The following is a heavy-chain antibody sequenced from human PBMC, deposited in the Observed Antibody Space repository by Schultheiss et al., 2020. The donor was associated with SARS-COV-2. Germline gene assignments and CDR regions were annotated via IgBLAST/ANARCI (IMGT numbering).Heavy chain of an antibody. CDR3: ARDGRTWIDYYYYYGMDV. J-gene: IGHJ6*02. D-gene: IGHD1-26*01. CDR2: ISSSGSTI. CDR1: GFTFSSYE. V-gene: IGHV3-48*03. Sequence: GGSLRLSCAASGFTFSSYEMNWVRQAPGKGLEWVSYISSSGSTIYYADSVKGRFTISRDNAKNSLYLQMNSLRAEDTAVYYCARDGRTWIDYYYYYGMDVWGQGTTVTVSS.